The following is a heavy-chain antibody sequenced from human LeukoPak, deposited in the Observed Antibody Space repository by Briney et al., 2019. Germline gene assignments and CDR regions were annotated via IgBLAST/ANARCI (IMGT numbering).Heavy chain of an antibody. J-gene: IGHJ4*02. CDR1: GFTFSSYE. CDR3: VKDKGGYYYGSGSYYTD. CDR2: ISSSGSTI. Sequence: GGSLRLSCAASGFTFSSYEMNWVRQAPGKGLEWVSYISSSGSTIYYADSVKGRFTISRDNSKNTLYLQMSSLRTEDTAVYYCVKDKGGYYYGSGSYYTDWGQGTLVTVSS. V-gene: IGHV3-48*03. D-gene: IGHD3-10*01.